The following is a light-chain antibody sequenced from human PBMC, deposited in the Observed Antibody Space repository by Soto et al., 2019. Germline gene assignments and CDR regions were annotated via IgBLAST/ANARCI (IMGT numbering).Light chain of an antibody. Sequence: EIVLTQSPGTLSLSPGERATLSCRASQSVSSSHLAWYQEKPSQAPRLLIYGASSRATGIPDRFSGSGSGTDFTLTISRLEPEDFAVYYCQQYGSSPSTFGQGTKGDI. CDR3: QQYGSSPST. V-gene: IGKV3-20*01. CDR2: GAS. CDR1: QSVSSSH. J-gene: IGKJ1*01.